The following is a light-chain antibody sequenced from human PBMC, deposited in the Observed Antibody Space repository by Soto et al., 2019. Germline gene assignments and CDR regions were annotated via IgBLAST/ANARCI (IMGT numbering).Light chain of an antibody. CDR3: ATWDDSLSGVV. CDR1: NSNFGSKP. Sequence: QSALTQPPSASGAPGQRVTISCSGSNSNFGSKPVNWYQHFPGTTPKLLIYYSDQRPSWAPDRFSSSKSGPSASLDISGLQSEDEADYYCATWDDSLSGVVFCGGTKLPVL. J-gene: IGLJ2*01. CDR2: YSD. V-gene: IGLV1-44*01.